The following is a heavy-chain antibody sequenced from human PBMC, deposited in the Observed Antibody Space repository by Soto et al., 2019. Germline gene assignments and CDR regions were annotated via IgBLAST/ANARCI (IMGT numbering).Heavy chain of an antibody. J-gene: IGHJ4*02. CDR2: IYYSGST. CDR3: AGRYSGSYDY. CDR1: GGSISSYY. Sequence: QVQLQESGPGLVKPSETLSLTCTVSGGSISSYYWSWIRQPPGKGLEWIGYIYYSGSTNYNPSLKSRVTISVDTSKNQFSLKLSSVTAADTAVYYCAGRYSGSYDYWGQGTLVTVSS. D-gene: IGHD1-26*01. V-gene: IGHV4-59*01.